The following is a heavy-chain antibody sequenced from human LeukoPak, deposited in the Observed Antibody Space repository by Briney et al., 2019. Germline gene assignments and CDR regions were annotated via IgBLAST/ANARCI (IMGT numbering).Heavy chain of an antibody. J-gene: IGHJ5*02. CDR3: ARDATRDGSENWFDP. CDR1: GYTFTSYY. D-gene: IGHD5-24*01. CDR2: INPRGGST. V-gene: IGHV1-46*01. Sequence: ASVKVSCKASGYTFTSYYMDWVRQAPGQGLEWMGIINPRGGSTSYAQKFQGRVTMTRDTSTSTVYMELSSLRSEDTAVYYCARDATRDGSENWFDPWGQGTRVTVSS.